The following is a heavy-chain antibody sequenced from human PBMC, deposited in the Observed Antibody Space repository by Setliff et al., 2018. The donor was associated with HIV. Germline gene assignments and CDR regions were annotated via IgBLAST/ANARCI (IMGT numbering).Heavy chain of an antibody. CDR1: GGFISSHH. CDR3: ARGSGTMVRGNFDY. CDR2: IYYSGNT. D-gene: IGHD3-10*01. V-gene: IGHV4-59*11. J-gene: IGHJ4*02. Sequence: PSETLSLTCIVSGGFISSHHWSWIRQHPGRGLECIGYIYYSGNTYYNPSLKSRFTISVDRSKKQFSLKLSSMTAADTAVYYCARGSGTMVRGNFDYWGQGTLVTVSS.